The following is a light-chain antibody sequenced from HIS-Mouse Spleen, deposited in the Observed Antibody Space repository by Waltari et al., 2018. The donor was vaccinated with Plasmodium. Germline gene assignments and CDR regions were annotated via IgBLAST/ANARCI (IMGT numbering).Light chain of an antibody. J-gene: IGKJ1*01. CDR1: QSVLYSSNNKNY. CDR3: QQYYSTPWT. V-gene: IGKV4-1*01. Sequence: DIVMTQSPDSLAVSLGERATINCNSSQSVLYSSNNKNYLAGYHQKPGQPPKLLIYWASTRESGVPDRFSGSGSGTDFTLTISSLQAEDVAVYYCQQYYSTPWTFGQGTKVEIK. CDR2: WAS.